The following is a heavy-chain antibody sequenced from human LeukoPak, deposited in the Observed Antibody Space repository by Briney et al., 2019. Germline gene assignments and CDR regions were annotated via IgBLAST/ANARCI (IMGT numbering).Heavy chain of an antibody. J-gene: IGHJ3*02. CDR2: IYYSGST. V-gene: IGHV4-39*01. D-gene: IGHD3-3*01. CDR3: ARQLRRNDAFDI. Sequence: GSLRLSCAASGFTLRNYSMNWIRQPPGKGLEWIGSIYYSGSTYYNPSLKSRVTISVDTSKNQFSLKLSSVTAADTAVYYCARQLRRNDAFDIWGQGTMVTVSS. CDR1: GFTLRNYS.